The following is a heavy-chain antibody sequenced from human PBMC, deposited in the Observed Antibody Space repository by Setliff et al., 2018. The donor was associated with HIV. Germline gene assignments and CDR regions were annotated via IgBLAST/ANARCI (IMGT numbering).Heavy chain of an antibody. V-gene: IGHV3-9*01. Sequence: PGGSLRLSCAASGFSFSTYGMHWVRQAPGKGLEWVSGISWNSGSIGYADSVKGRFTISRDNAKNSLYLQMNSLRAEDTALYYCAKDGDSGSSADWYFDLWGRGTLVTVSS. D-gene: IGHD1-26*01. CDR2: ISWNSGSI. CDR1: GFSFSTYG. CDR3: AKDGDSGSSADWYFDL. J-gene: IGHJ2*01.